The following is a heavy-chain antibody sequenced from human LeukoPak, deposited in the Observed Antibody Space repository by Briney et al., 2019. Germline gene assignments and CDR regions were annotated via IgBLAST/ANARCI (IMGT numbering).Heavy chain of an antibody. CDR2: IYYSGST. CDR3: ARDLNRSYGAFDI. D-gene: IGHD1-14*01. Sequence: SETLSLTCTVSGVSIKNYYWSWIRQPPGKGLEWIGYIYYSGSTTYNPSLKSRVTISVNTSKNQFSLKLSSVTAADTAVYYCARDLNRSYGAFDIWGQGTMVTVSS. J-gene: IGHJ3*02. V-gene: IGHV4-59*01. CDR1: GVSIKNYY.